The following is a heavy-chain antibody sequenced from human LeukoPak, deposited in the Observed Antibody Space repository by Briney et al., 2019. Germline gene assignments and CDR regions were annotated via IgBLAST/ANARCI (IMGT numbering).Heavy chain of an antibody. CDR2: INPNSGGT. CDR1: GYTFTGYY. D-gene: IGHD6-6*01. J-gene: IGHJ4*02. V-gene: IGHV1-2*02. Sequence: VKVSCKASGYTFTGYYIHWVRQAPGQGLEWMGWINPNSGGTNYAQNFQGRVTMTRDTSISTAYMELSRLRSDDTAVYYCARAGDLLYSSSLSGFDYWGQGTLVTVSS. CDR3: ARAGDLLYSSSLSGFDY.